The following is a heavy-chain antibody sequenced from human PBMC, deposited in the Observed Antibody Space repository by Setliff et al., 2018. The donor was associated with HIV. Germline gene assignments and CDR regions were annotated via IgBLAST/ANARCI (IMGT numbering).Heavy chain of an antibody. CDR1: GYGFSNYW. V-gene: IGHV5-51*01. D-gene: IGHD2-2*01. CDR2: IYPGDSDT. CDR3: ARQGYCDTSSCSAAFDK. Sequence: GESLKISCKGSGYGFSNYWIAWVRQTPGKGQEWMGIIYPGDSDTTSSTSFQGRVTFSVDTSISTAYLHFSSLKASDTAIYYCARQGYCDTSSCSAAFDKWGQGTLVTVSS. J-gene: IGHJ3*02.